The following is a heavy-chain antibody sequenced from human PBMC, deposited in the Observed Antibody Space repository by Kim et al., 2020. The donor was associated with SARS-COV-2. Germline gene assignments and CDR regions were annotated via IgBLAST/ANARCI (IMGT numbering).Heavy chain of an antibody. J-gene: IGHJ4*02. Sequence: GGSLRLSCAASGFTVSSNYMSWVRQAPGKGLEWVSVIYSGGSTYYADSVKGRFTISRDNSKNTLYLQMNSLRAEDTAVYYCARVRRGYCSSTSCYRSGPTGLRYFDYWGQGTLVTVSS. CDR1: GFTVSSNY. CDR3: ARVRRGYCSSTSCYRSGPTGLRYFDY. V-gene: IGHV3-53*01. D-gene: IGHD2-2*01. CDR2: IYSGGST.